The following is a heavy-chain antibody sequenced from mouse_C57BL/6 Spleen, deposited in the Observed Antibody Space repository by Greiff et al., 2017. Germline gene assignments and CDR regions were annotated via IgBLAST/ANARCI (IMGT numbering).Heavy chain of an antibody. CDR2: IGPGGGST. V-gene: IGHV1-77*01. D-gene: IGHD1-1*01. CDR1: GYTFTGYY. J-gene: IGHJ3*01. CDR3: ARGDGSSYAWFAY. Sequence: VQRVESGAELVKPGASVKISCKASGYTFTGYYINWVKQRPGQGLEWIGKIGPGGGSTYYNQKFKGKSTLTVDKSSSTAYMQLSSLTSEDSAVYYCARGDGSSYAWFAYWGQGTLVTVSA.